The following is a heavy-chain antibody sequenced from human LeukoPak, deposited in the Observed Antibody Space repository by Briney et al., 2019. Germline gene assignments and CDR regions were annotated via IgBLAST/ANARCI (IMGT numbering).Heavy chain of an antibody. D-gene: IGHD3-22*01. CDR1: GFTFDDYA. CDR2: ISWNSGSI. J-gene: IGHJ4*02. Sequence: SRSLRLSCAASGFTFDDYAMHWVRQAPGKGLEWVSGISWNSGSIGYADSVKGRFTISRDNAKNSLYLQMNSLRAEDTALYYCAKSNGITYYYDSSGYYYFDYWGQGTLVTVSS. V-gene: IGHV3-9*01. CDR3: AKSNGITYYYDSSGYYYFDY.